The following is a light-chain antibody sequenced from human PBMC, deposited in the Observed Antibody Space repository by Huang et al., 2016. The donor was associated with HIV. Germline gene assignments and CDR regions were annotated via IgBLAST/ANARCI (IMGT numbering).Light chain of an antibody. Sequence: VMTQSPLSLPVTLGQPASISCSSSHSRVNRDGNTYLSWFQQRPGQSPRRLSYKLANRDSGVPDRVSGSGSGTDFTLKITSVEAEDVGVYYCMQGTHWPLTFGGGTKVEIK. CDR2: KLA. J-gene: IGKJ4*01. CDR3: MQGTHWPLT. CDR1: HSRVNRDGNTY. V-gene: IGKV2-30*01.